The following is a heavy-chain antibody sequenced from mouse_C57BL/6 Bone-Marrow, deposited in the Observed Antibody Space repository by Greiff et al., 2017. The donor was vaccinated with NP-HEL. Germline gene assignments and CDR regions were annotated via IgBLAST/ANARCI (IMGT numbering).Heavy chain of an antibody. CDR3: AIYYGNYYAMDY. CDR2: INPSTGYT. V-gene: IGHV1-7*01. D-gene: IGHD2-1*01. CDR1: GYTFTSYW. Sequence: QLQQSGAELAKPGASVKMSCKASGYTFTSYWMHWVKQRPGQGLEWIGYINPSTGYTEYNQKFKDKATLTADKSSSTAYMQLSSLTSEDSAVYYCAIYYGNYYAMDYWGQGTSVTVSS. J-gene: IGHJ4*01.